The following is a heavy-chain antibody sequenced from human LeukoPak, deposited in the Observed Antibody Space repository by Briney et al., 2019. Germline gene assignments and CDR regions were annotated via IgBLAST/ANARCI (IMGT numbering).Heavy chain of an antibody. Sequence: PSETLSLTCTVSGYSISTGYYWDWIRQPPGKGLEWIGTFYHGGSTYYNPSLKSRVTISVDTSKNQFSLKLTSVTAADTAVYYCASSSGWLFDAFDIWGQGTMVTVSS. CDR3: ASSSGWLFDAFDI. CDR1: GYSISTGYY. V-gene: IGHV4-38-2*02. CDR2: FYHGGST. J-gene: IGHJ3*02. D-gene: IGHD6-19*01.